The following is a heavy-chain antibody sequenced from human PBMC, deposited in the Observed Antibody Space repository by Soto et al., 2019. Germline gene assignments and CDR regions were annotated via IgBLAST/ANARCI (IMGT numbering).Heavy chain of an antibody. CDR3: ERGIERAKVGF. CDR2: ISQGEGI. D-gene: IGHD6-25*01. Sequence: QVQLEQWGAGLLKPSEPLSLSCSVSGGSVSDYYCSWIRQPPGKGLEWIGEISQGEGIHYNPSLTGRVSISVDTAKNEFSRHMTSVTVADTAVYYCERGIERAKVGFWGQGTLVTVSS. J-gene: IGHJ4*02. CDR1: GGSVSDYY. V-gene: IGHV4-34*01.